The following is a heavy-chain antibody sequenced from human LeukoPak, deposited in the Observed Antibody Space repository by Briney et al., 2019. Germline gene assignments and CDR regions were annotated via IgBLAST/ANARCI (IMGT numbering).Heavy chain of an antibody. CDR3: ARGAPDDFWSGYNA. D-gene: IGHD3-3*01. V-gene: IGHV3-21*01. CDR1: GFTFSSYS. J-gene: IGHJ5*02. CDR2: ISSSSSYI. Sequence: PGGSLRLSCAASGFTFSSYSMNWVRQAPGKGLEWVSSISSSSSYIYYADSVKGRFTISRDNAKNSLYLQMNSLRAEDTAVYYCARGAPDDFWSGYNAWGQGTLVTVSS.